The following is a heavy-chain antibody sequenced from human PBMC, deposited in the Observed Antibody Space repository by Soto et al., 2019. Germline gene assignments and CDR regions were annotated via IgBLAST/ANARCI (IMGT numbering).Heavy chain of an antibody. D-gene: IGHD2-8*02. J-gene: IGHJ4*02. CDR3: ARYYCTSETCYYFDY. V-gene: IGHV4-59*01. CDR1: GGSISGSY. CDR2: SHHTGSS. Sequence: SETLSLTCTVSGGSISGSYWSWIRQTPGKGLEWIGYSHHTGSSNYNPSLKSRVSFSVDTSKNQFSLKLSSVTAADTAVYYCARYYCTSETCYYFDYWGQGTLVTVSS.